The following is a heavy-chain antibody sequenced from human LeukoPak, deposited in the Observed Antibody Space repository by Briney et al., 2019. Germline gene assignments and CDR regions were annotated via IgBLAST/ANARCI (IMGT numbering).Heavy chain of an antibody. D-gene: IGHD6-13*01. CDR1: GFTFSTYA. CDR3: AKAASSSWPSYYYGMDV. Sequence: PGGSLRLSCAASGFTFSTYAMSWVRQAPGKGLEWVSVISGGGGSTYYADSVKGRFTISKDNSKNTVYLQMSSLRVDDTAVYYCAKAASSSWPSYYYGMDVWGQGTTVTVSS. J-gene: IGHJ6*02. CDR2: ISGGGGST. V-gene: IGHV3-23*01.